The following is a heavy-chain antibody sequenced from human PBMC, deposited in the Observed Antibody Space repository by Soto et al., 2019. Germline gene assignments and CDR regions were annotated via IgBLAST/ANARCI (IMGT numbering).Heavy chain of an antibody. Sequence: PSETLSLTCAVYGGSFSGYYWSLIRQPPGKGLEWIAEINHSGSTNYNPSLKSRVTMSVDMSKNQFSLKLSSVAAADTAVYYCARDENGDHCRALDPWGQGTLVTVSS. CDR1: GGSFSGYY. D-gene: IGHD4-17*01. J-gene: IGHJ5*02. CDR2: INHSGST. V-gene: IGHV4-34*01. CDR3: ARDENGDHCRALDP.